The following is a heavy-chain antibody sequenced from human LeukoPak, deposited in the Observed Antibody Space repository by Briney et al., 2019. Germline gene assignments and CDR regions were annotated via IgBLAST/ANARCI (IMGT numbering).Heavy chain of an antibody. J-gene: IGHJ4*02. Sequence: ASVKVSCKASGYTFTSYGISWVRQAPGQGLEWMGWISAHNGNTNYAQMLQDRVTMTRDTSKSTADMDLRNLRSDDTAVYYCARRVPRGYGGYDIDHWGQGTLVTVSS. CDR2: ISAHNGNT. CDR1: GYTFTSYG. CDR3: ARRVPRGYGGYDIDH. D-gene: IGHD5-12*01. V-gene: IGHV1-18*01.